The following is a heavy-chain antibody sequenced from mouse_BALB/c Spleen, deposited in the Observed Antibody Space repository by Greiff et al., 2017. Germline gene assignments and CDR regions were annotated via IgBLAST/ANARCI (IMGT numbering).Heavy chain of an antibody. CDR3: ARECSGYGRFAY. V-gene: IGHV1-54*01. CDR2: SNPGSGGT. J-gene: IGHJ3*01. Sequence: QVQLQQSGAELVRPGTSVKVSCKASGYAFTNYLIEWVKQRPGQGLEWIGVSNPGSGGTNYNEKFKGKATLTADKSSSTAYMQLSSLTSDDSAVYFCARECSGYGRFAYWGQGTLVTVSA. D-gene: IGHD3-1*01. CDR1: GYAFTNYL.